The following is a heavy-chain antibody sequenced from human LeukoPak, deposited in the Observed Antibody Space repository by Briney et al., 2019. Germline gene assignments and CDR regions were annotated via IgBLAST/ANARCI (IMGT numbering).Heavy chain of an antibody. CDR1: GFTFSSYG. D-gene: IGHD6-19*01. CDR2: IWYDGSNK. V-gene: IGHV3-33*01. CDR3: ARGNIAVASGFDY. Sequence: GRSLRLSCAASGFTFSSYGMHWVRQAPGKGLEWVAVIWYDGSNKYYADSVKGRFTISRDNSKNTLYLQMNSLRAEDTAVYYCARGNIAVASGFDYWGQGTLVTVSS. J-gene: IGHJ4*02.